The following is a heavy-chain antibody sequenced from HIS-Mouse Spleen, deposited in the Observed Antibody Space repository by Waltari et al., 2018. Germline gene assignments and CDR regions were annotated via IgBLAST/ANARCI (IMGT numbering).Heavy chain of an antibody. D-gene: IGHD6-13*01. CDR3: AREIPYSSSWYDWYFDL. CDR2: IYYSGRT. Sequence: QLQLQESGPGLVKPSETLSLTCTVSGGSISSSSYYWGWIRQPPGKGLEGIGSIYYSGRTYYIPSLKSRVTISLDTSKNQFSLKLSSVTAADTAVYYCAREIPYSSSWYDWYFDLWGRGTLVTVSS. V-gene: IGHV4-39*07. CDR1: GGSISSSSYY. J-gene: IGHJ2*01.